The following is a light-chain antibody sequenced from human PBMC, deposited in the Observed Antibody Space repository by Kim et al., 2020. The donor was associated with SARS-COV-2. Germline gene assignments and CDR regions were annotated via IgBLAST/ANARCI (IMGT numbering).Light chain of an antibody. J-gene: IGKJ2*01. CDR3: QHSYITPHT. CDR2: ASS. Sequence: SASVGDRVTITCRASQTINNYLNWYQQKPGKAPQVLIYASSSLQSGAPSRFSGSGSGTDFTLTINGLQVEDFATYYCQHSYITPHTFGQGTKLEI. V-gene: IGKV1-39*01. CDR1: QTINNY.